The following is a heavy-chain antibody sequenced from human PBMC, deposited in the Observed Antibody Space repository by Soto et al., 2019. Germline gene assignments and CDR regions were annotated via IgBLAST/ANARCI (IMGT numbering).Heavy chain of an antibody. D-gene: IGHD2-2*01. CDR1: GFTFSNYW. V-gene: IGHV3-7*03. CDR2: IKKDETEE. Sequence: EVQLVESGGGLVQPGGSLRLSCAASGFTFSNYWMSWVRQARGKGLEWVANIKKDETEEYYVDSVKGRFTISRDNAKNSLFLQMNSLRAEDTAVYYCAAYCSSISCTPFHGYSWGQGTLVTVSS. J-gene: IGHJ4*02. CDR3: AAYCSSISCTPFHGYS.